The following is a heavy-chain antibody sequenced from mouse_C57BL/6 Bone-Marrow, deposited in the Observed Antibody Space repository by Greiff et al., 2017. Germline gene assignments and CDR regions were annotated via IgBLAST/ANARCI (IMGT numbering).Heavy chain of an antibody. CDR2: INPYNGGT. Sequence: EVQLQESGPVLVKPGASVKMSCKASGYTFTDYYMNWVKQSHGKSLEWIGVINPYNGGTSSNQKFKGKATLTVDKSSSTAYMELNSLTSEDAAVYYCATYSNGSSYCDMGYWGQGASVTVS. D-gene: IGHD1-1*01. J-gene: IGHJ4*01. CDR1: GYTFTDYY. CDR3: ATYSNGSSYCDMGY. V-gene: IGHV1-19*01.